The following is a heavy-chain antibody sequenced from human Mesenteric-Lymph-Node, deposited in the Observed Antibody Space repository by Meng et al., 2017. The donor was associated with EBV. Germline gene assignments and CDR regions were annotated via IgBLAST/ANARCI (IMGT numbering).Heavy chain of an antibody. D-gene: IGHD3-10*01. CDR2: IFSSGST. CDR1: GGSVNSGSYY. V-gene: IGHV4-61*03. J-gene: IGHJ4*02. Sequence: QLQLDDSGPGMVRPPETRSLPCPVSGGSVNSGSYYWSWIRQPPRKGLQWIGYIFSSGSTNYNPSFKSRVTISVDMSKNHFSLRLTSVTPADTAVYYCARGYGSGSYRYFDYWGQGTLVTVSS. CDR3: ARGYGSGSYRYFDY.